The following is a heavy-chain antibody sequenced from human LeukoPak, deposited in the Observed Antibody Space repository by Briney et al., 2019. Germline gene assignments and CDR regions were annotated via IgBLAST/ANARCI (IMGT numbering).Heavy chain of an antibody. V-gene: IGHV4-61*02. D-gene: IGHD6-13*01. CDR1: GGSISSGSYY. CDR3: ARDTESYSSSWRVGYYYYMDV. CDR2: IYTSGST. J-gene: IGHJ6*03. Sequence: PSETLSLTCTVSGGSISSGSYYWSWIRQPAGKGLEWIGRIYTSGSTNYNPSLKSRVTISVDTSKNQFSLKLSSVTAADTAVYYWARDTESYSSSWRVGYYYYMDVWGKGTTVTISS.